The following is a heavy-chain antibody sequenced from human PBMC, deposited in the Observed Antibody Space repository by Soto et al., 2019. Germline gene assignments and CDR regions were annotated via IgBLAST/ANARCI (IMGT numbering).Heavy chain of an antibody. CDR1: GWSISGYY. CDR3: ASFPLVVAATRADY. D-gene: IGHD2-15*01. CDR2: INHSGST. J-gene: IGHJ4*02. V-gene: IGHV4-34*01. Sequence: XETLSLTCAVYGWSISGYYWSWIRQPPGKGLEWIGEINHSGSTNYNPSLKSRVTISVDTSKNQFSLKLSSVTAADTAVYYCASFPLVVAATRADYWGQGTLVTVSS.